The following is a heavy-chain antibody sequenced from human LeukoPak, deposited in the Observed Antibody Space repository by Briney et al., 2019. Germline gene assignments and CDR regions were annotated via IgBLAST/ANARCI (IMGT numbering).Heavy chain of an antibody. CDR1: GYTFTSYD. Sequence: GASVKVSCKASGYTFTSYDINWVRQATGQGLEWMGWMNPNSGNTGYAQKFQGRVTITRNTSISTAYMELSSLRSEDTAVYYCARGPTVTTWYSYYYYYYMDVWGKGTTVTVSS. CDR2: MNPNSGNT. CDR3: ARGPTVTTWYSYYYYYYMDV. J-gene: IGHJ6*03. V-gene: IGHV1-8*03. D-gene: IGHD4-11*01.